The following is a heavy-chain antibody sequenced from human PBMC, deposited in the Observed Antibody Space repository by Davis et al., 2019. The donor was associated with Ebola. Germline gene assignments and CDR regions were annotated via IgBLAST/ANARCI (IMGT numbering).Heavy chain of an antibody. V-gene: IGHV3-64D*06. CDR3: VKDRFTVVVVHGGFDY. CDR1: GFTFSSYA. D-gene: IGHD2-15*01. Sequence: GESLKISCSASGFTFSSYAMHWVRQAPGKGLESVARISTNGETTYYAESVKGRFTISRDNSKDTLYLQMRSLTTEDTAVYYCVKDRFTVVVVHGGFDYWGQGTLVTVSS. CDR2: ISTNGETT. J-gene: IGHJ4*02.